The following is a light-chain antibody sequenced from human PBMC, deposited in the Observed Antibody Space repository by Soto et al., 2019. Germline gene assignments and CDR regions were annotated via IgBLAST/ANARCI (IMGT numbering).Light chain of an antibody. J-gene: IGKJ5*01. CDR2: GAS. CDR3: QQYNKWPQT. CDR1: QSVSNN. V-gene: IGKV3-15*01. Sequence: EIVLTQSPASLSLSPGERATLSCRASQSVSNNYLAWYQQKPGQAPRLLIYGASNRATGIPVRFSGAGSGTEFTLTISSLQSEDFGVYYCQQYNKWPQTVGQGTRLALK.